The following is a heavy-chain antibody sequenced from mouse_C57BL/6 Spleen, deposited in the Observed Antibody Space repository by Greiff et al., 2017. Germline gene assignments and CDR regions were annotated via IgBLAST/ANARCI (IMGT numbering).Heavy chain of an antibody. J-gene: IGHJ1*03. CDR3: ARTREGIYDHWYVDV. Sequence: QVQLKQSGPELVKPGASVKISCKASGYTFTDYYINWVKQRPGQGLGWIGWIYPGSGNTKYNEKFKGKATLTVETSSSTAYMELSSLTSEDSAVYLGARTREGIYDHWYVDVWGTGTTVTVSS. D-gene: IGHD2-3*01. V-gene: IGHV1-84*01. CDR2: IYPGSGNT. CDR1: GYTFTDYY.